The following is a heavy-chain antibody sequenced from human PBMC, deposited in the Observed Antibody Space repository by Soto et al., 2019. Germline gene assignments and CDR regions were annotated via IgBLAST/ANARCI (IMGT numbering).Heavy chain of an antibody. Sequence: EVQLVESGGGLVQPGGPLRLSCAASGFTVSSNYMSWVRQAPGKGLEWVSVIYSGGSTYYADSVKGRFTISRDNSKNTLYLQMNSLRAEDTAVYYCAREARDFWSGYSDYWGQGTLVTVSS. CDR3: AREARDFWSGYSDY. D-gene: IGHD3-3*01. CDR2: IYSGGST. J-gene: IGHJ4*02. CDR1: GFTVSSNY. V-gene: IGHV3-66*01.